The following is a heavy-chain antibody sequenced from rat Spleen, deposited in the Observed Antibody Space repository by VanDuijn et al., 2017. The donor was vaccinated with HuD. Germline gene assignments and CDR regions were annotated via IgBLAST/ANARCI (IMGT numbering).Heavy chain of an antibody. V-gene: IGHV5-29*01. CDR1: GFTVSDYY. CDR3: ASYYSGDGLDY. D-gene: IGHD1-1*01. CDR2: ISFDGRNT. J-gene: IGHJ2*01. Sequence: EVQLVESDGGLVQPGRSLKLSCAASGFTVSDYYMAWVRQAPTKGLEWVATISFDGRNTYSRDSVKGRFTISRDNAKSTLYLQMDSLRSEDTATYYCASYYSGDGLDYWGQGVMVTVSS.